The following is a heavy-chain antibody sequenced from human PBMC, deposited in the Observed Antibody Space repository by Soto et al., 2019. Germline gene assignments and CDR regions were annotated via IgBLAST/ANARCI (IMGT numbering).Heavy chain of an antibody. V-gene: IGHV1-8*02. CDR3: AREDITGTDGAFDI. CDR2: MNPNSGNT. J-gene: IGHJ3*02. CDR1: GYTFTGYY. Sequence: ASVKVSCKTSGYTFTGYYLHWMRQAPGKGLEWMGWMNPNSGNTGYAQKCQGRVTMTRNTSISTAYMELSSLRSEDTAVYYCAREDITGTDGAFDIWGQGTMVTVSS. D-gene: IGHD1-20*01.